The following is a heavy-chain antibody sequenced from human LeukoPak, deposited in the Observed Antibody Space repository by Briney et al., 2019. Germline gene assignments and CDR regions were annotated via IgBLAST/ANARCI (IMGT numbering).Heavy chain of an antibody. V-gene: IGHV1-46*01. CDR3: ARDLGLRGVTNWFDP. D-gene: IGHD3-10*01. CDR2: INPSGGST. Sequence: ASVKVSCKASGYTFTGYYMHWVRQAPGQGLEWMGIINPSGGSTSYAQKFQGRVTMTRDTSTSTVYMELSSLRSEDTAVYYCARDLGLRGVTNWFDPWGQGTLVTVSS. CDR1: GYTFTGYY. J-gene: IGHJ5*02.